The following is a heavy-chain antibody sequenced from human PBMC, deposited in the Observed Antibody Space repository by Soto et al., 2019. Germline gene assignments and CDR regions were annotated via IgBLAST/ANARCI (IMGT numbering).Heavy chain of an antibody. Sequence: QVQLVQSGAEVKKPGASVKVSCKASGYTFTSYAMHWVRQAPGQRLEWMGWINAGNGNTKYSQKFQGRVTITRDTSASTAYMELSSLRSEDTAVYYCARVDYDFWSDQPGFGAFDIWGQGTMVTVSS. CDR1: GYTFTSYA. CDR3: ARVDYDFWSDQPGFGAFDI. J-gene: IGHJ3*02. V-gene: IGHV1-3*01. D-gene: IGHD3-3*01. CDR2: INAGNGNT.